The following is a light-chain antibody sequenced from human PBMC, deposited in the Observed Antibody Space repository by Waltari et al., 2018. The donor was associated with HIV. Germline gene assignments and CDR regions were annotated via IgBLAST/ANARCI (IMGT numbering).Light chain of an antibody. Sequence: EIVLTQSPGTLSLSPGERATLSCRASQSVSISYLAWYQQKPGQAPRLLIYGASSRATGIPDRFSGSGSGTDFTLTISRLEPEDFAVYYCQQYGSSPPYTFGQGTELDIK. CDR3: QQYGSSPPYT. CDR2: GAS. CDR1: QSVSISY. J-gene: IGKJ2*01. V-gene: IGKV3-20*01.